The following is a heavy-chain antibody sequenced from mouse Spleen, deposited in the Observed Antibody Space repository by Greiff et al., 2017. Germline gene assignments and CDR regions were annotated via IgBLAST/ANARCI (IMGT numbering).Heavy chain of an antibody. Sequence: VQLKESGAELVRPGASVKLSCTASGFNIKDDYMHWVKQRPEQGLEWIGWIDPENGDTEYASKFQGKATITADTSSNTAYLQLSSLTSEDTAVYYCTTGRPSFAYWGQGTLVTVSA. J-gene: IGHJ3*01. CDR1: GFNIKDDY. CDR2: IDPENGDT. V-gene: IGHV14-4*01. CDR3: TTGRPSFAY.